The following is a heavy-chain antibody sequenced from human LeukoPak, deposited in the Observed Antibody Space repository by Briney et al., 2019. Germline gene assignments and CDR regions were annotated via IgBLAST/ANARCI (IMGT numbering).Heavy chain of an antibody. V-gene: IGHV1-69*05. J-gene: IGHJ4*02. CDR2: FIPIFGTA. D-gene: IGHD1-7*01. CDR1: GGTFNTYA. CDR3: ARDLGITGTYDNHCFXY. Sequence: AASVKVSCKASGGTFNTYAISWVRQAPGQGLEWMGRFIPIFGTANYAQKFQGRVSITTDEYTSTAYMQLSSLRSEDTAMYYCARDLGITGTYDNHCFXYWGQGTLVTVSS.